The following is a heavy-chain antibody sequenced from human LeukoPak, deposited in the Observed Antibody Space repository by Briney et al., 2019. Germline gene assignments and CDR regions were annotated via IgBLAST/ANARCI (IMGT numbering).Heavy chain of an antibody. CDR2: INQDGRQE. CDR3: AKGGLYDILTGYSASEFDY. V-gene: IGHV3-7*05. D-gene: IGHD3-9*01. Sequence: PGGSLSLSCAASTFTFGSYWMSWVRQAPGKGLEWVANINQDGRQEHYVDSVKGRFTISRDNTKNSLYLQMNSLRAEDTAVYYCAKGGLYDILTGYSASEFDYWGHGTLFPVSS. J-gene: IGHJ4*01. CDR1: TFTFGSYW.